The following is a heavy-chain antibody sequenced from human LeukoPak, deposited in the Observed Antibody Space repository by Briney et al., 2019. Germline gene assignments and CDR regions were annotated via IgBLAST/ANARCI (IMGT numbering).Heavy chain of an antibody. J-gene: IGHJ4*02. D-gene: IGHD3-10*01. CDR3: ARHPKYYYGSGSSFDY. CDR1: GGSISSSSYY. V-gene: IGHV4-39*01. CDR2: IYYSGST. Sequence: ASETLSLTCTVSGGSISSSSYYWGWIRQPPGKGLEWIGSIYYSGSTYYNPSLKSRVTISVDTSKNQFSLKLSSVTAADTAVYYCARHPKYYYGSGSSFDYWGQGTLVTVSS.